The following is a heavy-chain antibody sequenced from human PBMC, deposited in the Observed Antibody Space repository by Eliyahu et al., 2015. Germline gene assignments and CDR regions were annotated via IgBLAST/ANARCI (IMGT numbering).Heavy chain of an antibody. Sequence: EVQLVESGGGLVQPGGSLKLSCAASGFTFSGSAMHWVRQASGKGLEGVGRMRRKANSYATAYATSVKGRFTISRDDSKNTAYLQMNSLKTEDTAVYYCTRSVGLWDWFDPWGQGTLVTVSS. V-gene: IGHV3-73*02. CDR3: TRSVGLWDWFDP. CDR1: GFTFSGSA. CDR2: MRRKANSYAT. J-gene: IGHJ5*02. D-gene: IGHD3-16*01.